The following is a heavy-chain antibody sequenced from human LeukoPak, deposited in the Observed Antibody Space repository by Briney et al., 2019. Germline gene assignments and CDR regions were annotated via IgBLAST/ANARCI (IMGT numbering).Heavy chain of an antibody. V-gene: IGHV3-30*02. Sequence: KYYADSVKGRFTISRENSKSTVYLQMNSLRAEDTAVYYCAKEHRWKGGYSSGRGIDYWGQGTLVTVSS. CDR3: AKEHRWKGGYSSGRGIDY. D-gene: IGHD6-19*01. CDR2: K. J-gene: IGHJ4*02.